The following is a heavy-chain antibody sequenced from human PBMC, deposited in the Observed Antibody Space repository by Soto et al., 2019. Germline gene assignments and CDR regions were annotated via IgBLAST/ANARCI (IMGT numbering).Heavy chain of an antibody. Sequence: QITLKESGPPLVKPTQTLTLTCTFSGFSLSTSGVGVGWIRQPPGKALEWLALIYWNDDKRYSPSLKSRLTITKATSKRPVVLTMTNMDPVDTATYYCAHRLISSYGQMVFDYWGQGTLVTVSS. D-gene: IGHD5-18*01. CDR1: GFSLSTSGVG. J-gene: IGHJ4*02. CDR2: IYWNDDK. CDR3: AHRLISSYGQMVFDY. V-gene: IGHV2-5*01.